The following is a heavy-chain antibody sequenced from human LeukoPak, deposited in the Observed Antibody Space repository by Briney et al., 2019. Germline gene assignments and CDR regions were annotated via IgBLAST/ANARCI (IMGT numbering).Heavy chain of an antibody. V-gene: IGHV4/OR15-8*01. J-gene: IGHJ4*02. CDR3: ARSHDHLWGNYPDY. Sequence: SETLSLTCDVSGGSIDSTNWWNWVRQPPGKGLAWIGEIHHDGRINYNPSLKSRVTLSVDKSKNQFSLRLNSVTAADTAMYYCARSHDHLWGNYPDYWGQGTLVTVSS. CDR2: IHHDGRI. CDR1: GGSIDSTNW. D-gene: IGHD3-16*02.